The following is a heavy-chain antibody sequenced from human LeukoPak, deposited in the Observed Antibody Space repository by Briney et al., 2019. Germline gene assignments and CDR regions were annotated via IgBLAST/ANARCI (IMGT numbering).Heavy chain of an antibody. Sequence: GGSLRLSCAASGFTFSPYKMNWVRQAPGKGLEWVSSISSGSTYIYYADSVKGRFTISRDDAKNSLYLQMNRLRVDDAAVYYCARAKGYGDYDIRGQGTMVTVSS. V-gene: IGHV3-21*01. CDR2: ISSGSTYI. J-gene: IGHJ3*02. CDR3: ARAKGYGDYDI. D-gene: IGHD4-17*01. CDR1: GFTFSPYK.